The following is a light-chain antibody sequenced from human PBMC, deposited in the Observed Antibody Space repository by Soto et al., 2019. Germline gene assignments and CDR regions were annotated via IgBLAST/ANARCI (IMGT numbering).Light chain of an antibody. CDR2: DTT. CDR1: TGAVTSAHY. CDR3: LLSYSDEKV. V-gene: IGLV7-46*01. J-gene: IGLJ1*01. Sequence: QAVVTQEPSLTVSPGWTVTLTCGSSTGAVTSAHYPYWFQQKPGQAPRTLIYDTTNKHSWTPARFSGSLLGGKAALTLSGEQPEDEAEYYCLLSYSDEKVFGNGKKVTVL.